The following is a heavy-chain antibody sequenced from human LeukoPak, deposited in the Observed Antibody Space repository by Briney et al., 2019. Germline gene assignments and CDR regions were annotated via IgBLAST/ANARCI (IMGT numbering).Heavy chain of an antibody. CDR3: ARLLRVGYCSTTTCNWFDP. CDR2: IFYSGQT. J-gene: IGHJ5*02. V-gene: IGHV4-39*07. Sequence: WFRQPPGKGLEWIGTIFYSGQTYYSPSLKSRVTISVDTSKNQFSLKLSSVTAADTAVYYCARLLRVGYCSTTTCNWFDPWGQGTLVTVSS. D-gene: IGHD2-2*03.